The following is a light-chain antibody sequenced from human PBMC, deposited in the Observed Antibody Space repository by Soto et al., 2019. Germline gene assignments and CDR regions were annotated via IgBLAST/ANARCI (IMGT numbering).Light chain of an antibody. CDR2: DAS. CDR3: QQRSNLPRT. V-gene: IGKV3-11*01. J-gene: IGKJ1*01. CDR1: TSVSRY. Sequence: EIVLTQSPATLSLSPGERATLSCRASTSVSRYLAWYQQKPGQAPRLLIYDASNRATGIPARFSGSGSGTDFTLTISSLQPEDFAVYYCQQRSNLPRTFGQGTKVEIK.